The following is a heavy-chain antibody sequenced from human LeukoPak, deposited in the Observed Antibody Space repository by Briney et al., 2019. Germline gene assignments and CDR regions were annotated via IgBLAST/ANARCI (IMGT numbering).Heavy chain of an antibody. CDR1: GFDVNDNF. J-gene: IGHJ4*02. CDR3: VRRHDY. V-gene: IGHV3-53*01. CDR2: IYASGGA. Sequence: GGSLRLSCVASGFDVNDNFMIWVRQAPGQGLEWISIIYASGGAYHAESVKGRFSAFRDTSKDTIFLQMNNLRAGDTAMYYCVRRHDYWGQGTLVTVSS.